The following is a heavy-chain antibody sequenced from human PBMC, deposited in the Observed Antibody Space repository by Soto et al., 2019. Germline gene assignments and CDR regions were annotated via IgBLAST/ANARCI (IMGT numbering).Heavy chain of an antibody. CDR2: IYYSKNT. J-gene: IGHJ6*03. CDR1: GGSISSSSNH. D-gene: IGHD4-17*01. Sequence: SETLSLTCTVSGGSISSSSNHWGWIRQPPGKGLEWIGNIYYSKNTYYNPSLKSRVTISVDTSKNQFSLKLSSVTAADTAVYYCARGIPGYDYQIYYYYYYMDVWGKGTTVTVSS. CDR3: ARGIPGYDYQIYYYYYYMDV. V-gene: IGHV4-39*07.